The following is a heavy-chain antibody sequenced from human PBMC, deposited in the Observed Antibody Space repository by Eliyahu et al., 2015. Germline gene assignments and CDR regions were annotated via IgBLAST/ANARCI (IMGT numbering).Heavy chain of an antibody. V-gene: IGHV3-23*01. CDR1: GFTFSSYG. CDR3: ARGLHQFDY. CDR2: ISDNGVST. D-gene: IGHD2-2*01. J-gene: IGHJ4*02. Sequence: EVQLLXSGGDLVQPGGSLRLSXAASGFTFSSYGMSWVRXAPGKGVEWVSSISDNGVSTYYADSVKGRFTLSIDNSKDTLYLQMSRLRAEDTAVYYCARGLHQFDYWGQGTLVTASS.